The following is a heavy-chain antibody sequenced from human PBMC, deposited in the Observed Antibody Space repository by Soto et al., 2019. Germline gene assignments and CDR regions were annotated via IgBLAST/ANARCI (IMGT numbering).Heavy chain of an antibody. CDR2: IYHSGST. J-gene: IGHJ4*02. CDR3: AGDSSGYSYGSTYFDY. D-gene: IGHD5-18*01. V-gene: IGHV4-4*02. CDR1: GGSISSSNW. Sequence: SETLSLTCAVSGGSISSSNWWSWVRQPPGKGLEWIGEIYHSGSTNYNPSLKSRVTISVDKSKTQFSLKLSSVTAADTAVYYCAGDSSGYSYGSTYFDYWGQGTLVTVSS.